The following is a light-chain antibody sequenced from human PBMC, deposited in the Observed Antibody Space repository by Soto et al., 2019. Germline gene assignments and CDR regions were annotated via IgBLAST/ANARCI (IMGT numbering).Light chain of an antibody. V-gene: IGKV3-20*01. Sequence: EIVLTQSPGTLSLSPGERATLSCRASQSVSSSYLAWYQQKPGQAPRLLIYGASSRANGIPDRFSGSGAGTDFTLTISRLEPEDFAVYYWQQYGGSPTYTFGQGTKLEI. CDR1: QSVSSSY. CDR3: QQYGGSPTYT. CDR2: GAS. J-gene: IGKJ2*01.